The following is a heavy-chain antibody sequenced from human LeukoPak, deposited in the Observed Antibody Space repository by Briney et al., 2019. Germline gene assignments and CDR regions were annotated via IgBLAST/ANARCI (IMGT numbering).Heavy chain of an antibody. CDR2: IYHSGNT. D-gene: IGHD3-22*01. Sequence: PSETLSLTCTVSGASITSGDYYWTWIRQPPGKGLEWIGYIYHSGNTYYNPSLKSRVTISVDRSRNQFSLKLTSVTAADTAVYYCAREGYYDSSGTPDYWGQGTLVTVSS. V-gene: IGHV4-30-2*01. CDR1: GASITSGDYY. J-gene: IGHJ4*02. CDR3: AREGYYDSSGTPDY.